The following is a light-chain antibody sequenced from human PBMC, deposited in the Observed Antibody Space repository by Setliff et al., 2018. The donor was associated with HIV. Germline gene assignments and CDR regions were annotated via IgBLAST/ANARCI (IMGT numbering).Light chain of an antibody. CDR3: CSYAGGSYG. CDR2: DVT. V-gene: IGLV2-11*01. CDR1: SRDIGYYNY. J-gene: IGLJ1*01. Sequence: QSVLAQPRSVSGSPGQSVTISCTGTSRDIGYYNYVSWFQQHPDKAPKLMLYDVTKRSSGVPDRFSGSKSGNTASLTISGLQAEDEADYFCCSYAGGSYGFGSGTKVTVL.